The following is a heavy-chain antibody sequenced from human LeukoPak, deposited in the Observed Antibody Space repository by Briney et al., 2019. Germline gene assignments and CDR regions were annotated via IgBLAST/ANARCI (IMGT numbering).Heavy chain of an antibody. CDR1: GYTFTSYG. J-gene: IGHJ3*02. Sequence: ASVKVSCKASGYTFTSYGISWLRQAPGQGLEGMGWISAYNGNTNYAQKLQGKVTMTTDTSTSAAYMELRSLRSDDTAVYYCARAAYYYDSSGYFPDAFDIWGQGTMVTVSS. CDR2: ISAYNGNT. V-gene: IGHV1-18*01. CDR3: ARAAYYYDSSGYFPDAFDI. D-gene: IGHD3-22*01.